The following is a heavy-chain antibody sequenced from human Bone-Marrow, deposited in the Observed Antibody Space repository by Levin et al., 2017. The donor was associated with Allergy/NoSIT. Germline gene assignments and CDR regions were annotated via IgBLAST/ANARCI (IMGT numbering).Heavy chain of an antibody. J-gene: IGHJ5*02. CDR1: GSTFSGYY. CDR3: ARDRGENWFDP. D-gene: IGHD3-10*01. Sequence: GESLKISCKASGSTFSGYYIHWVRQAPGQGLEWIGRITPNTGGPNSAQNFRGRVTMTRDTSISTVYIELRNLRSDDPAVYYCARDRGENWFDPWGQGTLVTVSS. V-gene: IGHV1-2*06. CDR2: ITPNTGGP.